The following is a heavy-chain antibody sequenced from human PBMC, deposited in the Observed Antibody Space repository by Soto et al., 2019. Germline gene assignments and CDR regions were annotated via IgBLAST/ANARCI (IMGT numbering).Heavy chain of an antibody. CDR1: GGTFSSYA. CDR2: IIPIFGTA. CDR3: ARARVGEGYTSPPEV. J-gene: IGHJ4*02. Sequence: QVQLVQSGAEVKKPGSSVKVSCKASGGTFSSYAISWVRQAPGQGLEWMGGIIPIFGTANYAQKFQGRVTITADKYTSTGYMELSSLRSEDTAVYYCARARVGEGYTSPPEVWGQGTLVTVSS. D-gene: IGHD6-13*01. V-gene: IGHV1-69*06.